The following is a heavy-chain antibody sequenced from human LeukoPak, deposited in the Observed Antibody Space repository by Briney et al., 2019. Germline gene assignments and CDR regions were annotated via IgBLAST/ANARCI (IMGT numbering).Heavy chain of an antibody. J-gene: IGHJ6*03. Sequence: GGSLRLSCAASGFTFSSYGMHWVRQAPGRGLDWVSSISSSSSYIYYADSVKGRFTISRDNAKNSLYLQMNSLRAEDTAVYYCARDLLGYNYHYMDVWGKGTTVTVSS. CDR2: ISSSSSYI. V-gene: IGHV3-21*01. CDR1: GFTFSSYG. D-gene: IGHD3-22*01. CDR3: ARDLLGYNYHYMDV.